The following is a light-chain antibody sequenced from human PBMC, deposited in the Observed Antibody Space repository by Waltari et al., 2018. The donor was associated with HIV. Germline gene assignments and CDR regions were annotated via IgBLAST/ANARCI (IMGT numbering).Light chain of an antibody. J-gene: IGLJ3*02. CDR1: SPNLGSNT. CDR2: SKN. CDR3: ATWDDSLNGWV. Sequence: QSVPTQPPPAPGTPGQRVTLSYSPRSPNLGSNTMNCYRQPPGTAPKLLIYSKNQRPSGVPDRFSGSKSGTSASLSISGLQSDYEADYYCATWDDSLNGWVFGGGTKLTVL. V-gene: IGLV1-44*01.